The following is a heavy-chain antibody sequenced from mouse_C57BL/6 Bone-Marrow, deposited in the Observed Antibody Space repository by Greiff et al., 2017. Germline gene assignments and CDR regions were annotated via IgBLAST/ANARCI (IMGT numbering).Heavy chain of an antibody. CDR1: GYTFTSYW. D-gene: IGHD1-1*01. CDR3: ALYGSSSRDAMDY. Sequence: QVQLQPPGAELVKPGASVKMSCKASGYTFTSYWITWVKQRPGQGLEWIGDIYPGSGSTNYNEKFKSKATLTVDTSSSTAYMQLSSLTSEDSAVYYCALYGSSSRDAMDYWGQGTSVTVSS. J-gene: IGHJ4*01. CDR2: IYPGSGST. V-gene: IGHV1-55*01.